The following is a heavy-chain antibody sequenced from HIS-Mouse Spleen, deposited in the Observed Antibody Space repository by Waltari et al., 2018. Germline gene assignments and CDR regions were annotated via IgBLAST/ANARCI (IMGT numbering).Heavy chain of an antibody. CDR2: INHSGST. D-gene: IGHD1-26*01. J-gene: IGHJ3*02. V-gene: IGHV4-34*01. CDR3: ARGSGSYYAFDI. CDR1: GGSFSGYY. Sequence: QVQLQQWGAGLLKPSETLSLTCAGYGGSFSGYYWRWARQPPGKGLGGIGEINHSGSTNYNPSLKSRVTISVDTSKNQFSLKLSSVTAADTAVYYCARGSGSYYAFDIWGQGTMVTVSS.